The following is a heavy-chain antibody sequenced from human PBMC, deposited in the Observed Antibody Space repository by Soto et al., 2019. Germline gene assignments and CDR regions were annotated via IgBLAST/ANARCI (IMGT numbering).Heavy chain of an antibody. V-gene: IGHV4-34*01. J-gene: IGHJ5*02. Sequence: SETLSLTCAVYGGSFSGYYWSWIRQPPGKGLEWIGEINHSGSTNYNPSLKSRVTIPVDTSKNQFSLKLSSVTAADTAVYYCARYGRLQQRPSWFDPWGQGTLVTVSS. CDR1: GGSFSGYY. CDR2: INHSGST. CDR3: ARYGRLQQRPSWFDP. D-gene: IGHD4-4*01.